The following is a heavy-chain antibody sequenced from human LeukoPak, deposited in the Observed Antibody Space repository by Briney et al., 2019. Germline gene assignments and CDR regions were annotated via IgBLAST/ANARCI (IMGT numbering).Heavy chain of an antibody. Sequence: PGESLKISCRGSGYSSTSYWSGWGRQLPGKGLEGLGIIYPGDADTRYGPACQGQVTISADKSISTAYLQWSSLKASDTAMYYCARRHGSYGEYAGGVDFDYWGQGTLVTVSS. CDR1: GYSSTSYW. V-gene: IGHV5-51*01. CDR2: IYPGDADT. D-gene: IGHD4-17*01. CDR3: ARRHGSYGEYAGGVDFDY. J-gene: IGHJ4*02.